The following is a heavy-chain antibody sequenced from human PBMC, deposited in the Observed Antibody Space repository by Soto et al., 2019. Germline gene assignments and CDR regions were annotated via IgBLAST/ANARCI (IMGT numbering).Heavy chain of an antibody. D-gene: IGHD3-22*01. Sequence: GSLRLSCAASGFTFSSYGMHWVRQAPGKGLEWVAVISYDGSNKYYADSVKGRFTISRDNSKNTLYLQMNSLRAEDTAVYYCAGLFPYVSSGYHLNYLGQGTLVTVSS. CDR1: GFTFSSYG. V-gene: IGHV3-30*19. J-gene: IGHJ4*02. CDR2: ISYDGSNK. CDR3: AGLFPYVSSGYHLNY.